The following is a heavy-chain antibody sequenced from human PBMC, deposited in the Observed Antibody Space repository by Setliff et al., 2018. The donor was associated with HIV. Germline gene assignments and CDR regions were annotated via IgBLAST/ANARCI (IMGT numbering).Heavy chain of an antibody. CDR2: IYYSGST. V-gene: IGHV4-30-4*08. Sequence: PSETLSLTCTVSGGSISSGDYYWSWIRQPPGTGLEWIGNIYYSGSTYYNPSLKSRVTISVDTSKNQFSLKWSSVTSADTALYYCASLKGHSLDTSGYYNNWFDPWAREPWSPSPQ. J-gene: IGHJ5*02. D-gene: IGHD3-22*01. CDR3: ASLKGHSLDTSGYYNNWFDP. CDR1: GGSISSGDYY.